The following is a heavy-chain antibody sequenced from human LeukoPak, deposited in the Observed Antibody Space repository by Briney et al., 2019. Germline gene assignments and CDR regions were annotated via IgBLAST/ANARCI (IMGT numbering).Heavy chain of an antibody. J-gene: IGHJ4*02. CDR3: AREHPYCSGGSCYSEGFDY. D-gene: IGHD2-15*01. CDR1: GGSVSSGSYY. CDR2: IYYSGST. V-gene: IGHV4-61*01. Sequence: SETLSLTCTVSGGSVSSGSYYWSWIRQPPGKGLEWIGYIYYSGSTNYNPSLKSRVTISVDTSKNQFSPKLSSVTAADTAVYYCAREHPYCSGGSCYSEGFDYWGQGTPVTVSS.